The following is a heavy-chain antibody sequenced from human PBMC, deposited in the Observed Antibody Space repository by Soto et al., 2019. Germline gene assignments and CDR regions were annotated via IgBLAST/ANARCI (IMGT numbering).Heavy chain of an antibody. CDR3: AKDYPMTTVVEYYFDY. D-gene: IGHD4-17*01. J-gene: IGHJ4*02. Sequence: PGGSLRLSCAASGFTFSSYAMSWVRQAPWKGLEWVSAISGSGGSTYYADSVKGRFTISRDNSKNTLYLQMNSLRAEDTAVYYCAKDYPMTTVVEYYFDYWGQGTLVTVSS. V-gene: IGHV3-23*01. CDR1: GFTFSSYA. CDR2: ISGSGGST.